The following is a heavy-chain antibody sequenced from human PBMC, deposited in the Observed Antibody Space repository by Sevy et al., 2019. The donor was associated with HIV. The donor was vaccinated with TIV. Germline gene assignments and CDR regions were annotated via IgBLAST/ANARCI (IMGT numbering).Heavy chain of an antibody. D-gene: IGHD1-26*01. CDR3: AGENAWGRGYS. Sequence: PLLLQLRRTLSLTCTVSGGSITSLYWNWIRQPPGKGLEWIANIYYNGHINYNPSLKSRVTLSLDTSKNQFSLRLSSVTAADTAMYYCAGENAWGRGYSWGQGTLVTVSS. CDR2: IYYNGHI. V-gene: IGHV4-59*08. CDR1: GGSITSLY. J-gene: IGHJ4*02.